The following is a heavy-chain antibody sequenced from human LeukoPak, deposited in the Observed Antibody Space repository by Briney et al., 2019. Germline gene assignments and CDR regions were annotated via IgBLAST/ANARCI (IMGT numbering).Heavy chain of an antibody. V-gene: IGHV6-1*01. CDR2: TYYRSKWYS. CDR3: ARDPGWEMLHAFDI. CDR1: GDSVSSNRAS. D-gene: IGHD1-26*01. J-gene: IGHJ3*02. Sequence: SQTLSLTCAISGDSVSSNRASRTWIRQSPSRGLEWLGRTYYRSKWYSEYAGSVRGRISINADTSKNQFSLLLYSVTPDDTAVYYCARDPGWEMLHAFDIWGQGTMVTVSS.